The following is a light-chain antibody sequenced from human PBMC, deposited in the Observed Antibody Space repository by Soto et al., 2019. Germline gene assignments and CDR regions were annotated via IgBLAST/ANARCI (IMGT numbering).Light chain of an antibody. J-gene: IGLJ1*01. V-gene: IGLV2-14*01. Sequence: QSALTQPASVSASPGQSITISCTGTSSDVGGYNYVSWYQQHPGKAPKLMIYEVSNRPSGVSNRFSGSKSDNTASLTISGLQAEDEADYYCSSYTSSGTPYVFGTGTKVTVL. CDR3: SSYTSSGTPYV. CDR1: SSDVGGYNY. CDR2: EVS.